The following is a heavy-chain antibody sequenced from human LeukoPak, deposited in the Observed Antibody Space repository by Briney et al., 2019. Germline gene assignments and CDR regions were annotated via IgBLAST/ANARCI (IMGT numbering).Heavy chain of an antibody. CDR2: ISDDGRSK. Sequence: GGSLRLSCPASGFSFISYGMHWVRQAPGKGLDWVGVISDDGRSKDYADSVKGRFTISRDNSKDTLYLQMNSLRDEDTAVYYCAKRPSDYGDYVSYFDYWGQGTLVTVSS. V-gene: IGHV3-30*18. CDR3: AKRPSDYGDYVSYFDY. CDR1: GFSFISYG. D-gene: IGHD4-17*01. J-gene: IGHJ4*02.